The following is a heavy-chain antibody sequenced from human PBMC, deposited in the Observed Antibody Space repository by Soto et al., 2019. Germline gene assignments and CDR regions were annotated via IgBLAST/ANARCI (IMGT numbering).Heavy chain of an antibody. Sequence: GGSLRLSCAASGFTFTSYGMHWVRQAPGKGLEWMTVISYDGSNKYYADSVKGRFTISRDNYKNTLYLQLNSLRAEDKAVYYCARTAHLFTIFGVVINGSYYYYGMDVRGQGTTVTVS. CDR3: ARTAHLFTIFGVVINGSYYYYGMDV. CDR1: GFTFTSYG. CDR2: ISYDGSNK. V-gene: IGHV3-30*03. J-gene: IGHJ6*02. D-gene: IGHD3-3*01.